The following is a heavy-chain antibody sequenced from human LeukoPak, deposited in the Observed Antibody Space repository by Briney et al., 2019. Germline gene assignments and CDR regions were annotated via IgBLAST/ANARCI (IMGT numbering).Heavy chain of an antibody. Sequence: SETLTLTCTVSGGSISSYYWNWIRQPPGKGLEWIGYLSYTGNTNYNPSLQSRITISVDTSKNQFYLNLRSVTAADTAMYYRARAGLSGQYYGNGVFFHWGQGTLVTVSS. CDR1: GGSISSYY. CDR2: LSYTGNT. V-gene: IGHV4-59*01. CDR3: ARAGLSGQYYGNGVFFH. J-gene: IGHJ4*02. D-gene: IGHD3-22*01.